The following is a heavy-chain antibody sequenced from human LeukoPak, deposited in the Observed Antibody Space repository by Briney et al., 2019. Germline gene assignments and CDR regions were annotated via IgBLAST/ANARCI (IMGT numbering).Heavy chain of an antibody. J-gene: IGHJ4*02. CDR3: VRSPGLADIDF. CDR2: VSTRGNT. D-gene: IGHD2-21*01. V-gene: IGHV4-4*07. Sequence: PSETLSLTCSVSGVSITSNYWTWIRQPAGRGLEWIGRVSTRGNTNYNPSLKSRVTMSVDTPKNLFSLKLTSVTAADTAMYYCVRSPGLADIDFWGQGTLVIVSS. CDR1: GVSITSNY.